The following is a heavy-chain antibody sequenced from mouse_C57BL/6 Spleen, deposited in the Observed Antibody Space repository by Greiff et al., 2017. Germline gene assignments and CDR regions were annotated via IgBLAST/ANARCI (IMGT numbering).Heavy chain of an antibody. J-gene: IGHJ4*01. CDR2: IWSGGST. Sequence: ESGPGLVQPSQSLSITCTVSGFSLTSYGVHWVRQSPGKGLEWLGVIWSGGSTDYNAAFISRLSISKDNSKSQVFFKMNSLQADDTAIYYCARISYYDYDRGGAMDYWGQGTSVTVSS. D-gene: IGHD2-4*01. V-gene: IGHV2-2*01. CDR1: GFSLTSYG. CDR3: ARISYYDYDRGGAMDY.